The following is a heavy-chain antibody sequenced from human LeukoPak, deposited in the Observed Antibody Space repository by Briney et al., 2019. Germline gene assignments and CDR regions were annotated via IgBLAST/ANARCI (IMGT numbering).Heavy chain of an antibody. CDR3: ARPSRRSYNAFDI. Sequence: GGSLRLSCAASGFTFSSYEMSWVRQAPGKGLEWVSYISSSGSTIYYADSVKGRFTISRDNAKNSLYLQMNSLRAEDTAVYYCARPSRRSYNAFDIWGQGTMVTVSS. CDR1: GFTFSSYE. CDR2: ISSSGSTI. D-gene: IGHD1-26*01. J-gene: IGHJ3*02. V-gene: IGHV3-48*03.